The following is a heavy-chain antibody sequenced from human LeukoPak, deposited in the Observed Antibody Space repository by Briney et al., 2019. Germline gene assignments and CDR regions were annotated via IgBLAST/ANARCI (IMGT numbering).Heavy chain of an antibody. Sequence: ASVKVSCKVSGYTLTELSMHWVRQAPGKGLEWMGGFDPEDGETIYAQKFQGRVTMTEDTSTDTAYMELSSLRSEDTAVYYCATETPNYDFWSGPLDSWGQGTLVTVSS. CDR3: ATETPNYDFWSGPLDS. V-gene: IGHV1-24*01. D-gene: IGHD3-3*01. J-gene: IGHJ4*02. CDR1: GYTLTELS. CDR2: FDPEDGET.